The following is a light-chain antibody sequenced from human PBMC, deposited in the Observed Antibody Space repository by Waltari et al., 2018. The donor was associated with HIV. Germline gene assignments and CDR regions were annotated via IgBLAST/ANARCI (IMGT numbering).Light chain of an antibody. J-gene: IGKJ2*01. CDR3: QQYKKYFT. V-gene: IGKV1-5*03. CDR2: RAS. CDR1: ESVSGW. Sequence: DIQMTQSPSTLSSSVGDKVTITCRANESVSGWLAWYQHKPGKAPKLLIYRASRLQSGVPSRFSGSGSETEFTLTSSSLQPDDFATYYCQQYKKYFTFGQGTKLDIK.